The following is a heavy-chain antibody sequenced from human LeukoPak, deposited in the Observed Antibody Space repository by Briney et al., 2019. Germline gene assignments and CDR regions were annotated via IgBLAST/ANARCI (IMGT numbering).Heavy chain of an antibody. CDR2: IRYDGSNK. CDR1: GFSFSSYG. J-gene: IGHJ6*02. D-gene: IGHD3-22*01. Sequence: GGFLRLSCAASGFSFSSYGMHWVRQAPGKGLEWVAFIRYDGSNKYDADSAKGRFTISRDNSKNTLYLQMNSLRAEDTAVYYCTRASSGYPYNYGMDVWGQGTTVTVSS. CDR3: TRASSGYPYNYGMDV. V-gene: IGHV3-30*02.